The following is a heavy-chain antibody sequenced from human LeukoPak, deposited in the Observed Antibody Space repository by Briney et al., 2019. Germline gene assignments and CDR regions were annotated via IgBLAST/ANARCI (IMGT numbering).Heavy chain of an antibody. J-gene: IGHJ6*04. V-gene: IGHV1-69*05. CDR3: ARGAMVRFLEWLWTDV. Sequence: SVKVSCKASGGTFSSYAISWVRQAPGQGLEWMGGIIPIFGTANYAQKFQGRVTITTDESTSTAYMELSSLRSEDTAVYYCARGAMVRFLEWLWTDVWGKGTTVTVSS. CDR1: GGTFSSYA. D-gene: IGHD3-3*01. CDR2: IIPIFGTA.